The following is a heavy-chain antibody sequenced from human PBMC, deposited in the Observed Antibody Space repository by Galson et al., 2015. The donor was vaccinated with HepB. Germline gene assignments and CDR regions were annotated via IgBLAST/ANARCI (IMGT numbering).Heavy chain of an antibody. V-gene: IGHV4-59*01. D-gene: IGHD3-3*01. CDR2: IYYSGST. CDR1: GGSISSYY. CDR3: ARGREWFDYYYGMDV. J-gene: IGHJ6*02. Sequence: SETLSLTCTVSGGSISSYYWSWIRQPPGKGLEWIGYIYYSGSTNYNPSLKSRVTISVDTSKNQFSLKLSSVTAADTAVYYCARGREWFDYYYGMDVWGQGTTATVSS.